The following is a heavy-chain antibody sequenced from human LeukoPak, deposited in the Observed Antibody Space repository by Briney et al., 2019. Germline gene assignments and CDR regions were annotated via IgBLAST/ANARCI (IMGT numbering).Heavy chain of an antibody. CDR2: ISTSSTYI. Sequence: GGSLRLSCAASGFSISTYAMHWVRQAPGKGLEWVSSISTSSTYIYYADSVKGRFTISRDNAKNSLYLQMDSLRAEDTAVYYCARDPPFIIGTTFFDYWGQGTLVTVSS. V-gene: IGHV3-21*01. J-gene: IGHJ4*02. CDR1: GFSISTYA. D-gene: IGHD1-20*01. CDR3: ARDPPFIIGTTFFDY.